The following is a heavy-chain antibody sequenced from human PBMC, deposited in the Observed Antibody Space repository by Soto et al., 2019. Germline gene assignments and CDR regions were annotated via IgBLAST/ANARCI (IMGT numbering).Heavy chain of an antibody. CDR1: GGSISSGGYY. V-gene: IGHV4-61*08. CDR3: ARGGGVYYFDY. D-gene: IGHD2-8*02. Sequence: SETLSLTCTVSGGSISSGGYYWSWVRQPPGKGLEWIGEIYHSGSTNYNPSLKSRVTISVDKSKNQFSLKLSSVTAADTAVYYCARGGGVYYFDYWGQGTLVTVSS. CDR2: IYHSGST. J-gene: IGHJ4*02.